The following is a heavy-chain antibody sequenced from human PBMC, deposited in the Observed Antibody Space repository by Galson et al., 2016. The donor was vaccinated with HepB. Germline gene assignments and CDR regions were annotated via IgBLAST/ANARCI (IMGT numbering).Heavy chain of an antibody. J-gene: IGHJ6*02. CDR1: GFTFSSYS. Sequence: SLRLSCAGSGFTFSSYSMNWVRQAPGKGLEWVSSMAISSSDIYYADSVKGRFTISRDNFKNTLFLQMNSLRAEDTAVYYCARGPPYYDYWSGYYGMDVWGQGTTVTVSS. D-gene: IGHD3-3*01. CDR3: ARGPPYYDYWSGYYGMDV. CDR2: MAISSSDI. V-gene: IGHV3-21*01.